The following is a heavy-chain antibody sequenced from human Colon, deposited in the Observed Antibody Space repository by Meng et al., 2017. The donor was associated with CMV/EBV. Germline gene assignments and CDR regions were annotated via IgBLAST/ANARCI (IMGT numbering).Heavy chain of an antibody. CDR1: GFTFSTYD. Sequence: GGSLRPSCTASGFTFSTYDFHWVRQPTGKGLEWVSSIGTVGDTYSIGSVKGRFIISRKNAKNSVYLQMNGLRDGDTALYYCARDRSPTHFDDWGQGALVTVSS. CDR2: IGTVGDT. J-gene: IGHJ4*02. V-gene: IGHV3-13*01. CDR3: ARDRSPTHFDD.